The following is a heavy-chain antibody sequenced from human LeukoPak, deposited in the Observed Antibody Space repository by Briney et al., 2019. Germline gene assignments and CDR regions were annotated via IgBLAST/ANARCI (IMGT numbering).Heavy chain of an antibody. Sequence: GGSLRLSCAASGFTFSSYWMSWVRQAPGKGLEWVANIKQDGSEKYYVDSVKGRFTISRDNAKNSLYLQMNSLRAEDTAVYYCARESVVAATSFDYWGQGTLVTVSS. CDR2: IKQDGSEK. CDR3: ARESVVAATSFDY. J-gene: IGHJ4*02. D-gene: IGHD2-15*01. CDR1: GFTFSSYW. V-gene: IGHV3-7*01.